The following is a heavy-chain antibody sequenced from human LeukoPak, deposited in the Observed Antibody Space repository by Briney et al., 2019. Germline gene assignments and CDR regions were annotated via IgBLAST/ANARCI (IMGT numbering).Heavy chain of an antibody. CDR2: ISSSSSYT. D-gene: IGHD4-11*01. CDR3: AKAFFYSNYELFDY. J-gene: IGHJ4*02. CDR1: GFTFSSYS. V-gene: IGHV3-21*04. Sequence: GGSLRLSCAASGFTFSSYSMNWVRQAPGKGLEWVSSISSSSSYTYYADSVKGRFTISRDNSKNTLYLQMNSLRAEDTAVYYCAKAFFYSNYELFDYWGQGTLVTVSS.